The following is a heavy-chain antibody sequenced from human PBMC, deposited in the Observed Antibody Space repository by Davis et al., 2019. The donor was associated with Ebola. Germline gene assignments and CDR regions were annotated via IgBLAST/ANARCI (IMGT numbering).Heavy chain of an antibody. D-gene: IGHD3-16*01. CDR2: IYYSGST. CDR3: ARRLHYYYGMDV. V-gene: IGHV4-39*01. J-gene: IGHJ6*02. Sequence: SETLSLTCTVSGGSVSSDNYYWSWIRQPPGKGLEWIGSIYYSGSTYYNPSLKSRVTISVDTSKSQFSLKLSSVTAADTAVYYCARRLHYYYGMDVWGQGTTVTVSS. CDR1: GGSVSSDNYY.